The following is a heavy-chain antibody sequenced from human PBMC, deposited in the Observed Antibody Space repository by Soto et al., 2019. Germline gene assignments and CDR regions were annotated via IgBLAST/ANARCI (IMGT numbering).Heavy chain of an antibody. D-gene: IGHD2-8*01. CDR3: ARKSDGVEPAH. V-gene: IGHV3-21*01. CDR2: GDALSGYI. CDR1: GFTFYKFT. J-gene: IGHJ4*02. Sequence: PGGSLRLSCAASGFTFYKFTLNWVRQAPGKGLEWVSSGDALSGYIYYADSVKGRFTMSRDKAKKSMYLQMNSLRAEDTAVYYCARKSDGVEPAHWGQGILVTVSS.